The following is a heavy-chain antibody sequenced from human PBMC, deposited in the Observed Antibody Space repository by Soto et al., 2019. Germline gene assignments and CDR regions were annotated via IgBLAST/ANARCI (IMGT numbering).Heavy chain of an antibody. CDR2: ITGDTLXX. J-gene: IGHJ5*02. Sequence: QVQLVQSGAEVRKPGASVTVSCKASGYTFNRYAISWLRQAPGQGPEWMGWITGDTLXXXXARKFQGRVTLTRNTXXXXXXXXXXXXXXXXXXXXXCARDRPTDHWGQGTLVTVSS. V-gene: IGHV1-18*01. CDR3: ARDRPTDH. CDR1: GYTFNRYA.